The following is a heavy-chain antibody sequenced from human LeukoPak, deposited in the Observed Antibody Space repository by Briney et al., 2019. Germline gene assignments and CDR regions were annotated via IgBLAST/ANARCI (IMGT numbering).Heavy chain of an antibody. V-gene: IGHV3-30*18. D-gene: IGHD3-22*01. CDR1: GFTFSSYG. Sequence: GGSLRLSCAASGFTFSSYGMHWVRQAPGKGLEWVAVISYDGSNKYYADSVKGRFTISRDNSKNTLYLQMNSLRAEDTAVYYCAKVWDSSGRDYWGQGTLVTVSS. CDR2: ISYDGSNK. J-gene: IGHJ4*02. CDR3: AKVWDSSGRDY.